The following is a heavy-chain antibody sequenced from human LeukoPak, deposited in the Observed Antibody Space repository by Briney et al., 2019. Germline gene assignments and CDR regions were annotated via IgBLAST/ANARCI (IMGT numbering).Heavy chain of an antibody. Sequence: SGGSLRLSCAASGFTFSSSAMSWVRQAPGKGLEWVSAISNNGGYTYYADSVKGRFTISRDNSKNTLYLQMNSLRAEDTAVYYCAKGGGSYPAPFDYWGQGTLVTVSS. V-gene: IGHV3-23*01. CDR3: AKGGGSYPAPFDY. CDR1: GFTFSSSA. CDR2: ISNNGGYT. J-gene: IGHJ4*02. D-gene: IGHD1-26*01.